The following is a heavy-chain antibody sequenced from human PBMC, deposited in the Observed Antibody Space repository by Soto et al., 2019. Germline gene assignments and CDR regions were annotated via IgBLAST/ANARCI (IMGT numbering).Heavy chain of an antibody. CDR1: GFTFSDFA. Sequence: GGSLRLSSLASGFTFSDFAMTWVRHVPGRGLEWVASLDGAGGSTYYAESVRGRFSISRDNSQNTLLLQMKRLTVDDTAIYYCAAPRDEYGSCVSWFTYGMDIWGQGTTGTVS. J-gene: IGHJ6*02. CDR2: LDGAGGST. V-gene: IGHV3-23*01. D-gene: IGHD3-10*01. CDR3: AAPRDEYGSCVSWFTYGMDI.